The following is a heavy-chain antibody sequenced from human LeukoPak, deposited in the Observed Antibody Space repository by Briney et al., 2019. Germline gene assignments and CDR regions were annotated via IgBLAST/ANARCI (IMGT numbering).Heavy chain of an antibody. Sequence: GGSLRLSCAASGFTFSSYEMNWVRQAPGKGLEWVSYISGSGSTIYYADSVKGRFTISRDNAKNSLYLQMNSLRAEDTAVYYCARVFYDYVWGSYRTIDYWGQGTLVTVSS. CDR3: ARVFYDYVWGSYRTIDY. D-gene: IGHD3-16*02. J-gene: IGHJ4*02. CDR2: ISGSGSTI. V-gene: IGHV3-48*03. CDR1: GFTFSSYE.